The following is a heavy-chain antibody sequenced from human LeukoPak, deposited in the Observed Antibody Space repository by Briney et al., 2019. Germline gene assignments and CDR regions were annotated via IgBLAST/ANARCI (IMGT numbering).Heavy chain of an antibody. Sequence: GGSLRLSCAASGFTFSCSAVHWVRQASGKGLEWIGHIRSSTNNYATAYAASVRGRFTISRDDSENTAYLQMNSLKTEDTAVYYCVRVGVTTGFDYWGQGTLVTVSS. CDR3: VRVGVTTGFDY. V-gene: IGHV3-73*01. CDR2: IRSSTNNYAT. D-gene: IGHD1-26*01. J-gene: IGHJ4*02. CDR1: GFTFSCSA.